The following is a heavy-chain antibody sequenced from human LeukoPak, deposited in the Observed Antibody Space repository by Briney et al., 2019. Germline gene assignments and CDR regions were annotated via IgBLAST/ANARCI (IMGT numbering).Heavy chain of an antibody. Sequence: ASVKVSCKASGYSFTSYGISWVRQAPGQGLEWMGWISVYNGDVKYAQKFQGRVTMTTDTSTSTAYMELRSLRSDDTAMYYCARTSHESVLYWSDPWGQGTLVNVSS. CDR3: ARTSHESVLYWSDP. V-gene: IGHV1-18*01. D-gene: IGHD3-16*01. CDR1: GYSFTSYG. J-gene: IGHJ5*02. CDR2: ISVYNGDV.